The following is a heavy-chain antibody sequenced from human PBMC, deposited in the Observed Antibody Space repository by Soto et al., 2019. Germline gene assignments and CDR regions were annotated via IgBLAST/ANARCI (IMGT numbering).Heavy chain of an antibody. J-gene: IGHJ4*02. CDR3: SGCTNPSSSLRFVIGY. Sequence: WETLCLTCSVSGVSVNSDNNYWRWIRQPPWKGLEWIACIYNGKYRKYNPSLKSRATISADPSKNQFSLEFSSLSDADTAVYLCSGCTNPSSSLRFVIGYWGRGXLVTVYS. CDR1: GVSVNSDNNY. D-gene: IGHD2-2*01. CDR2: IYNGKYR. V-gene: IGHV4-61*01.